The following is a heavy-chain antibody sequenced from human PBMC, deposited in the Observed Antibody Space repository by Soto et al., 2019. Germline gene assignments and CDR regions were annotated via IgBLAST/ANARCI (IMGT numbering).Heavy chain of an antibody. D-gene: IGHD3-22*01. CDR2: IYPGDSDT. CDR3: ARLDSSVFRMFEY. Sequence: EVQLVQSGAEVKKPGESLKISCKGSGYSFTTYWIGWVRQMPGKGLEWMGIIYPGDSDTRYSPSFQGQVTISADKSINTAYLQWNSLKASDTAMYYCARLDSSVFRMFEYWGQGTLVTVSS. CDR1: GYSFTTYW. V-gene: IGHV5-51*01. J-gene: IGHJ4*02.